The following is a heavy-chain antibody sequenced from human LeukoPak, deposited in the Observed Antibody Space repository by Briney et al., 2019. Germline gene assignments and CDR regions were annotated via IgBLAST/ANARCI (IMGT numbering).Heavy chain of an antibody. J-gene: IGHJ5*02. Sequence: AGGSLRLSCAASGFVFDDYGMSWVRHAPGKGLEWVSGLSWSGGSTGYADSVKGRFTISRDNVKNTLYLQMNSLRAEDTALYYCTRYTRVEGLDLWGRGTLVTVSS. CDR3: TRYTRVEGLDL. CDR2: LSWSGGST. D-gene: IGHD1-14*01. V-gene: IGHV3-20*04. CDR1: GFVFDDYG.